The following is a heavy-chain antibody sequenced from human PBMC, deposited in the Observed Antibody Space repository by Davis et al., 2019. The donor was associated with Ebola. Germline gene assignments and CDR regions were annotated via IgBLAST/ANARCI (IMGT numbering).Heavy chain of an antibody. CDR3: ARDRVVPAAIAPGWFDP. D-gene: IGHD2-2*02. V-gene: IGHV1-3*01. CDR1: GYTFTSYA. J-gene: IGHJ5*02. Sequence: ASVKVSCKASGYTFTSYAMHWVRQAPGQRLEWMGWINAGNGNTKYSQKFQGRVTITRDTSASTAYMELSSLRSEDTAVYYCARDRVVPAAIAPGWFDPWGQGTLVTVSS. CDR2: INAGNGNT.